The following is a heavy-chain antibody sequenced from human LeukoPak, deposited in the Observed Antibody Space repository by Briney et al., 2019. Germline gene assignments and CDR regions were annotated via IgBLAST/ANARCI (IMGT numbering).Heavy chain of an antibody. CDR2: IYYSRNT. D-gene: IGHD3-9*01. CDR1: GGSISSYY. J-gene: IGHJ5*02. Sequence: PSETLSLTCTVSGGSISSYYWSWLRQPPGKGLEWIGYIYYSRNTNYNPSLKSRVTISVDTSKNQFSLKLSSVTAADTAVYYCARHLIYDFLTACHDFNWFDPWGQGTLVTVSS. CDR3: ARHLIYDFLTACHDFNWFDP. V-gene: IGHV4-59*01.